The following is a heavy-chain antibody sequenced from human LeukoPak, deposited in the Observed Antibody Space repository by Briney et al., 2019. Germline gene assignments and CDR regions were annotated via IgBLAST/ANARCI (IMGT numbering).Heavy chain of an antibody. V-gene: IGHV4-61*02. D-gene: IGHD2-15*01. CDR3: ARDLSGGCRGGGCYSGYYYSMDV. J-gene: IGHJ6*03. CDR2: IYSSGST. Sequence: SETLSLTCTVSGGSINSGSYYWSWIRQPAGKALEWIGRIYSSGSTNYNPSLKSRVTISVDTSKNQFSLKLSSVTAADTAMYYCARDLSGGCRGGGCYSGYYYSMDVWGKGTTVTVSS. CDR1: GGSINSGSYY.